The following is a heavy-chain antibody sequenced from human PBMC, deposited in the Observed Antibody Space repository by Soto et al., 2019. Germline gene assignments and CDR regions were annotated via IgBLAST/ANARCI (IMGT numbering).Heavy chain of an antibody. CDR3: ARRRARGRFLDPDRRINWFDP. D-gene: IGHD3-3*01. Sequence: QVQLQQWGAGLLKPSETLSLTCAVYGGSFSGYYWSWIRQPPGKGLEWIGEINHSGSTNYNPSLKSLVTISVDTSKNQFSRKLSSVTAADTAVYYCARRRARGRFLDPDRRINWFDPWGQGTLVTVSS. V-gene: IGHV4-34*01. CDR2: INHSGST. CDR1: GGSFSGYY. J-gene: IGHJ5*02.